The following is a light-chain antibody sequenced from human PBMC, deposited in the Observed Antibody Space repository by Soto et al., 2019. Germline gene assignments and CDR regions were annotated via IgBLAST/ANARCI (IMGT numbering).Light chain of an antibody. CDR1: QSVTSSY. CDR3: HQYGSSHI. Sequence: EVVLTQSPGSLSLSPGERVTLSCRASQSVTSSYLAWYQQKPDQAPRLLIYRASSRAAGIPDRFSGGGSGTDFPLTINSLEHEDFAVYYYHQYGSSHIFGQGTKLEIK. CDR2: RAS. J-gene: IGKJ2*01. V-gene: IGKV3-20*01.